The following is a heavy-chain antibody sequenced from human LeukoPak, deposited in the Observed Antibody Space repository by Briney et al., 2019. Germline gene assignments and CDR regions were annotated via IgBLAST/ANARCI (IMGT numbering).Heavy chain of an antibody. CDR1: GFTFSGYP. CDR3: ATARNFRFEY. J-gene: IGHJ4*02. Sequence: GKSLRLSCAAPGFTFSGYPIHWVRQAPGKGLEWVAVISYDGSNKYYADSVKGRFTVSRDYAKNTLFLQMNNLRTEDTALYFCATARNFRFEYWGQGSLVIVSA. CDR2: ISYDGSNK. V-gene: IGHV3-30-3*01. D-gene: IGHD1-7*01.